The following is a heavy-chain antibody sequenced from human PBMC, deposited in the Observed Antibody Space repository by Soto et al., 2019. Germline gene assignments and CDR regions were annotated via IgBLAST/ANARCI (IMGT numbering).Heavy chain of an antibody. CDR2: LSGSGGFT. CDR3: GKDRYYDSRIIDS. CDR1: GFTFNTYA. D-gene: IGHD3-22*01. J-gene: IGHJ4*02. V-gene: IGHV3-23*01. Sequence: VHLLESGGALVQPGGSLRLSCAASGFTFNTYAMSWVRQAPGKGLEWVASLSGSGGFTEHADSVKGRFSISRDNSKNTLFLQMNGLRVDDTAVYYCGKDRYYDSRIIDSWGSGTLVTVSS.